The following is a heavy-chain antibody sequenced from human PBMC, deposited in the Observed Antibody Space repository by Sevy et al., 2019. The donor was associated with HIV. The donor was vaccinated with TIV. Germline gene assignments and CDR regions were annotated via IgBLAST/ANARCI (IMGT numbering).Heavy chain of an antibody. V-gene: IGHV4-34*01. CDR2: INHSGST. Sequence: SETLSLTCAVYGGSFSGYYWSWIRQPPGKGLEWIGEINHSGSTNYNPSLKSRVTISVDTSKNQFSLKLSSVTAADTAVYYCARAPADMITFGGVIAYFDYWGQGTLVTVSS. J-gene: IGHJ4*02. D-gene: IGHD3-16*02. CDR1: GGSFSGYY. CDR3: ARAPADMITFGGVIAYFDY.